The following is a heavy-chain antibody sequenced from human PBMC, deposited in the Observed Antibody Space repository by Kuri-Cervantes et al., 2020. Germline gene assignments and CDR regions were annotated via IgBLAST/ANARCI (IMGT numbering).Heavy chain of an antibody. Sequence: ASVKVSCKASGYTFTSYAMHWVRQAPGQRLEWMGWINAGNGNTKYSQKFQGRVTITRDTSASTAYMELSRLRSDDTAVYYCAVGARITMVQGVPFDYWGQGTLVTVSS. CDR1: GYTFTSYA. J-gene: IGHJ4*02. CDR3: AVGARITMVQGVPFDY. D-gene: IGHD3-10*01. V-gene: IGHV1-3*01. CDR2: INAGNGNT.